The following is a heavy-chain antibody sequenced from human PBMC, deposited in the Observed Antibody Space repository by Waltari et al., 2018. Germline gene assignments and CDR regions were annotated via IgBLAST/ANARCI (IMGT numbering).Heavy chain of an antibody. CDR1: GYSISSGYY. Sequence: QVQLQESGPGLVKPSETLSLTCAVSGYSISSGYYWGWIRQPPGKGLEWIGNIYHSGSTHYNPSLKSRVTISVDTSKNQFSLKLSSVTAADTAVYYCARERGYDSSGYYHYYGMDVWGQGTTVTVSS. CDR2: IYHSGST. V-gene: IGHV4-38-2*02. CDR3: ARERGYDSSGYYHYYGMDV. D-gene: IGHD3-22*01. J-gene: IGHJ6*02.